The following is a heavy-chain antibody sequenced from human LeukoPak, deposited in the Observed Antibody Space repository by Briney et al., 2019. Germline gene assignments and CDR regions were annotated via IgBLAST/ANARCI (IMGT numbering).Heavy chain of an antibody. CDR3: ARDFYGDEDFDY. J-gene: IGHJ4*02. Sequence: GGSLRLSCAVSGFTFSSYEMNWVRQAPGKGLEWLSCINSKGDSKLYADSVKGRFTISRDDARNSVYLQMNSLREEDTALHYCARDFYGDEDFDYWGQGTLVTVSS. D-gene: IGHD3-10*01. CDR2: INSKGDSK. V-gene: IGHV3-48*03. CDR1: GFTFSSYE.